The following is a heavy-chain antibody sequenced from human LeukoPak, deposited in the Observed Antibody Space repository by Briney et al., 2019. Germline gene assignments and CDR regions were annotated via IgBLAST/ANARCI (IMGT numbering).Heavy chain of an antibody. D-gene: IGHD3-22*01. V-gene: IGHV1-3*03. Sequence: ASVKVSCKASGYTFTSYAMHWVRQAPGQRLEWMGWINAGNGNTKYSQEFQGRVTITRDTSASTAYMELSSLRSEDMAVYYCAREKGYYDSRLGAFDIWGQGTMVTVSS. CDR2: INAGNGNT. CDR1: GYTFTSYA. J-gene: IGHJ3*02. CDR3: AREKGYYDSRLGAFDI.